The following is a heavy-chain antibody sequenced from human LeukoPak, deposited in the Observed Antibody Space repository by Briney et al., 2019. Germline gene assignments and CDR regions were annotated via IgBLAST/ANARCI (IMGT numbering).Heavy chain of an antibody. V-gene: IGHV1-2*02. Sequence: ASVKVSCKASGYTFTGYYMHWVRQAPGQGLEWMGWINPNSGGTNYAQKFQGRVTMTRDTSISTAYMELSRLRSDDTAVYYCARDKEYYYDSSGYYYWGQGTLVTVSS. CDR1: GYTFTGYY. CDR2: INPNSGGT. J-gene: IGHJ4*02. CDR3: ARDKEYYYDSSGYYY. D-gene: IGHD3-22*01.